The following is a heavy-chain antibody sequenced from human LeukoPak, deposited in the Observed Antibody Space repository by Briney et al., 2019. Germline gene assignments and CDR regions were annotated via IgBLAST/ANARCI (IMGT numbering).Heavy chain of an antibody. V-gene: IGHV1-18*01. CDR2: ISAYNGNT. J-gene: IGHJ4*02. D-gene: IGHD3-10*01. CDR1: GYTFTSYG. CDR3: ATSHGEHQILYYFDS. Sequence: ASVKVSCKASGYTFTSYGISWVRQAPGQGLEWMGWISAYNGNTNYAQKLQGRVTMTTDTTASTAYMELRSLRSDDTAVYYCATSHGEHQILYYFDSWGQGTRVTVSS.